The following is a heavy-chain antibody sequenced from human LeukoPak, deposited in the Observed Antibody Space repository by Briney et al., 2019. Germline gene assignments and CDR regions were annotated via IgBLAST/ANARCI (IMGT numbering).Heavy chain of an antibody. J-gene: IGHJ5*02. Sequence: SETLSLTCTVSGGSISSYYWSWIRQPPGKGLEWIGYIYYSGSTNYNPSLKSRVTISVDTSKNQFSLKLSSVTAADTAVYYCARGVSLLWFGDVRWFDPWGQGTLVTFSS. CDR3: ARGVSLLWFGDVRWFDP. V-gene: IGHV4-59*01. CDR2: IYYSGST. CDR1: GGSISSYY. D-gene: IGHD3-10*01.